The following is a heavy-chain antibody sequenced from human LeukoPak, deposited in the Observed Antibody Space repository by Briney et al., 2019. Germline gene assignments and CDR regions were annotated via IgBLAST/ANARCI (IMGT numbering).Heavy chain of an antibody. CDR2: IYYSGNT. D-gene: IGHD3-3*01. CDR3: ARGLVDFWSGYSRYYYYYMDV. Sequence: PSETLSLTCSVSGGSTSGYYWSWIRQPPGKGLEWIGYIYYSGNTNYNPSLKSRVTISVDTSKNQFSLKLSSVTAADTAVYYCARGLVDFWSGYSRYYYYYMDVWGKGTTVTVSS. V-gene: IGHV4-59*01. CDR1: GGSTSGYY. J-gene: IGHJ6*03.